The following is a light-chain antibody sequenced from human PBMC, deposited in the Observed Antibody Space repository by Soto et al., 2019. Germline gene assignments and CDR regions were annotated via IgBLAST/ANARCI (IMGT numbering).Light chain of an antibody. CDR3: QSYDSRLRV. CDR1: SSNIGAGYD. CDR2: GNS. Sequence: QPVLTQPPSVSGAPGQRVTISCTGSSSNIGAGYDVHWYQQLPGTAPKLLIYGNSNRPSGVPDRFSGSKSGTSASLAITGLQAEDEADYYCQSYDSRLRVFGTGTKVTVL. V-gene: IGLV1-40*01. J-gene: IGLJ1*01.